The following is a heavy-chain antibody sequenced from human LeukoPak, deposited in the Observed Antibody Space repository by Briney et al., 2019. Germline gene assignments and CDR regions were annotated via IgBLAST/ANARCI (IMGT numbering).Heavy chain of an antibody. D-gene: IGHD1-26*01. CDR2: IWYDGSNK. V-gene: IGHV3-30*02. Sequence: GGSLRLSCAASGFTFSSYGMHWVRQAPGKGLEWVAVIWYDGSNKYYADSVKGRFTISRDNSKNTLYLQMNSLRAEDTAVYYCAKDIRSGSYYGENWFDPWGQGTLVTVSS. CDR3: AKDIRSGSYYGENWFDP. CDR1: GFTFSSYG. J-gene: IGHJ5*02.